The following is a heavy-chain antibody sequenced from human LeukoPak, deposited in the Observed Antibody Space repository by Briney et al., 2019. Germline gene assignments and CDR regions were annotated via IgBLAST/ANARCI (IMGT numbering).Heavy chain of an antibody. V-gene: IGHV3-30-3*01. J-gene: IGHJ6*02. CDR2: ISYDANKQ. CDR1: GFTFSSYT. D-gene: IGHD3-16*01. Sequence: GGSLRLSCAVSGFTFSSYTMHWVRQAPGKGLEWVALISYDANKQFQSDSVKGRFTISRDNSKNTLYLQMNSLRVEDTAVYYCARISLAFGMDVWGQGTTVIASS. CDR3: ARISLAFGMDV.